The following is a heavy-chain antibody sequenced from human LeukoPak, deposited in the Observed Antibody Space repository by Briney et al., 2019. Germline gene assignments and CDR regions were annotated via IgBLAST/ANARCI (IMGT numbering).Heavy chain of an antibody. CDR2: IYHSGST. D-gene: IGHD2-15*01. CDR1: GGSISSGGYS. V-gene: IGHV4-30-2*01. CDR3: ARVHCSGGSCYWFDP. J-gene: IGHJ5*02. Sequence: SETLSLTCAVSGGSISSGGYSWSWIRQPPGKGLEWIGYIYHSGSTYYNPSLKSRVTISVDRSKNQFSLKLSSVTVADTAVYYCARVHCSGGSCYWFDPWGQGTLVTVSS.